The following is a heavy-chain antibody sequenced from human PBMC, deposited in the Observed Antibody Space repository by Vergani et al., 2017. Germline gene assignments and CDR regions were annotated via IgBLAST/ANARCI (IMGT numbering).Heavy chain of an antibody. Sequence: QVQLQESGPGLVKPSQTLSLTCTVSGGSISSGSYYWSWIRQPAGKGLEWIGRIYTSGSTNYNPSLKSRVTISVDTSKNQFSLKLSSVTAADTAVYYCAREREGFCSSTSCSPFDTWGQGTLVTVSS. D-gene: IGHD2-2*01. J-gene: IGHJ5*02. CDR2: IYTSGST. V-gene: IGHV4-61*02. CDR1: GGSISSGSYY. CDR3: AREREGFCSSTSCSPFDT.